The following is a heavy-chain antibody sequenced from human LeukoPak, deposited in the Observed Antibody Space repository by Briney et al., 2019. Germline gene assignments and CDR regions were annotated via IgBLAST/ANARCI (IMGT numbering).Heavy chain of an antibody. CDR2: ISSSSSYI. Sequence: GGSLRLSCAASGFTFSNYAMNWVRQAPGKGLEWVSSISSSSSYIYYADSVKGRFTISRDNAKNSLYLQMNSLRAEDTAVYYCARSGDSSGWYWGDYYYMDVWGKGTTVTISS. D-gene: IGHD6-19*01. V-gene: IGHV3-21*01. CDR1: GFTFSNYA. J-gene: IGHJ6*03. CDR3: ARSGDSSGWYWGDYYYMDV.